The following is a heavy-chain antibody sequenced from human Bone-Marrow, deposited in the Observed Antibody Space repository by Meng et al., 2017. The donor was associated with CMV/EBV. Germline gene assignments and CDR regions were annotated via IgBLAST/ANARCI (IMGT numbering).Heavy chain of an antibody. CDR3: ARNLGLTIFGVVPYYYGMDV. CDR2: ISSSSSYI. Sequence: GESLKISCAASGFTFGSYSMNWVRQAPGKGLEWVSSISSSSSYIYDADSVKGRFTISRDNAKNSLYLQMNSLRAEDTAVYYCARNLGLTIFGVVPYYYGMDVWGQGTTVTVSS. J-gene: IGHJ6*02. D-gene: IGHD3-3*01. V-gene: IGHV3-21*01. CDR1: GFTFGSYS.